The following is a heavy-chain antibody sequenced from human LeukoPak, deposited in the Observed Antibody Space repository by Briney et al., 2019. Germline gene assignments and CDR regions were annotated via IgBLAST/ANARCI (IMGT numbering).Heavy chain of an antibody. Sequence: GESLKISCKGSGYRFTSDWIGWVRQMPGKGLEWMGIIYPGDSDTRYSPSFQGQVTISADKSVNTAYLQWSGLKASDTAMYYCARLSGRVVCSAGSCYIDSWGQGTLVTASS. V-gene: IGHV5-51*01. CDR3: ARLSGRVVCSAGSCYIDS. CDR1: GYRFTSDW. CDR2: IYPGDSDT. D-gene: IGHD2-15*01. J-gene: IGHJ4*02.